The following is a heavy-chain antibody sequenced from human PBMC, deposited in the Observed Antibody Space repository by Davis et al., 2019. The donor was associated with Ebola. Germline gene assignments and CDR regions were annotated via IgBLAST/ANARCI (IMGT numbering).Heavy chain of an antibody. Sequence: MPSETLSLTCAVYGGSFSTYYWSWIRQPPGKGLEWIGEINHSGSTNSNPSLKSRVTISVDTSKNQFSLKLSSVTAADTAVYYCARGRPGRGYSYLPWGQGTLVTVSS. V-gene: IGHV4-34*01. CDR2: INHSGST. D-gene: IGHD5-18*01. CDR1: GGSFSTYY. CDR3: ARGRPGRGYSYLP. J-gene: IGHJ5*02.